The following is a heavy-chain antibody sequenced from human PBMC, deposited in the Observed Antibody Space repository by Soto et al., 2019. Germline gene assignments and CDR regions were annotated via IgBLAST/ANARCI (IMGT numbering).Heavy chain of an antibody. CDR3: ATESGSTYGYFDH. V-gene: IGHV4-30-4*01. CDR1: GGSVTSDEDY. J-gene: IGHJ4*02. CDR2: ISNSGST. D-gene: IGHD5-18*01. Sequence: SETLSLTCTVSGGSVTSDEDYWTWIRQSPGKGLEWVGYISNSGSTGYNPSLKTRLSMSVDRSKNQFTLRLTSVTAADTAVYFCATESGSTYGYFDHWGQGTQVTVSS.